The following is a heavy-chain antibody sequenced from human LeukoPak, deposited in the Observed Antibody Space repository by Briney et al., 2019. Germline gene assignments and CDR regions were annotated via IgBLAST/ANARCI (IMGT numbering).Heavy chain of an antibody. CDR2: ISSSSSYI. CDR3: ARGPPIVVVVAADFDY. CDR1: GFTFSSYS. V-gene: IGHV3-21*01. D-gene: IGHD2-15*01. Sequence: GGSLRLSCAASGFTFSSYSMNWVRQAPGKGLEWVSSISSSSSYIYYADSVKGRFTISRDNAKNSLYLQMNSLRAEDTAVYYCARGPPIVVVVAADFDYWGQGTLVTVSS. J-gene: IGHJ4*02.